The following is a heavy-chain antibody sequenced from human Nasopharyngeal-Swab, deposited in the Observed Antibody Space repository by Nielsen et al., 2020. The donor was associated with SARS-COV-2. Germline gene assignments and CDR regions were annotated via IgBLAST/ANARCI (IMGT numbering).Heavy chain of an antibody. CDR1: GFSLSTSGVG. V-gene: IGHV2-5*02. Sequence: SGPTLVKPTPTLTLTCTFSGFSLSTSGVGVGWIRQPPGKALEWLALIYWDDDKRYSPSLKSRLTITKDTSKNQVVLTMTNMDPVDTATYYCAHRPGIEMVTIKAFDIWGQGTMVTVSS. CDR3: AHRPGIEMVTIKAFDI. J-gene: IGHJ3*02. D-gene: IGHD5-24*01. CDR2: IYWDDDK.